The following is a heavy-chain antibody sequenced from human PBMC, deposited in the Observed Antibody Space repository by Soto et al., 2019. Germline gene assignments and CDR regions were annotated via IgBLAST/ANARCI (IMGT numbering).Heavy chain of an antibody. Sequence: PGGSLRLSCAASGFTFSGYGVTWVRQAPGKGLEWVSSITSSAGSTYYADPVKGRFTISRDNSKNTLYLQMNSLRAEDTAVYYCAKGGYDRYYYYGMDVWGQGTTVTVSS. V-gene: IGHV3-23*01. D-gene: IGHD5-12*01. CDR3: AKGGYDRYYYYGMDV. CDR1: GFTFSGYG. J-gene: IGHJ6*02. CDR2: ITSSAGST.